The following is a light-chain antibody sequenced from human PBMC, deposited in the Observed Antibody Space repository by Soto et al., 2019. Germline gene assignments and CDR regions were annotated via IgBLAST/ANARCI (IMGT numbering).Light chain of an antibody. CDR1: PSISSY. CDR2: AAS. J-gene: IGKJ1*01. Sequence: DIQMTEYPSSLLASVGDRVPITCRASPSISSYLNWYQQKPGKAPKLLIYAASSVQSGVPSRFSGSGSGTDFTLTISSLQPEDFATYYCQQSYSTLWTFGQGTKVDIK. V-gene: IGKV1-39*01. CDR3: QQSYSTLWT.